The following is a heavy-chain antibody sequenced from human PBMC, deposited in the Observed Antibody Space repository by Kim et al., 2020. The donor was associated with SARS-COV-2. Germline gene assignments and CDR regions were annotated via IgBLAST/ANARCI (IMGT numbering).Heavy chain of an antibody. J-gene: IGHJ4*02. Sequence: GGSLRLSCAASGFIFKNYWMSWVRQAPGKGLEWVANIRGDGSDEQYVDSMRGRFTVSRDNAKNSLYLQMNSLRVEDTAVYYCARHSRSQAVCRGQGTLVTVSS. D-gene: IGHD2-21*01. CDR1: GFIFKNYW. CDR3: ARHSRSQAVC. CDR2: IRGDGSDE. V-gene: IGHV3-7*01.